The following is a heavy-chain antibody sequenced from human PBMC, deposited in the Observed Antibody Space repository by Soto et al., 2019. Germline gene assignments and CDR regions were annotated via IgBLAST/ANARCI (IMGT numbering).Heavy chain of an antibody. V-gene: IGHV4-34*01. J-gene: IGHJ4*02. CDR3: ARGRGYCSSTSCRPYQRYFDY. CDR2: INHSGST. Sequence: PSETHSLTSTVYGGSCIGYYWSWIRQPTGKGLEWIGEINHSGSTNYNPSLKSRVTISVDTSKNQFSLKLSSVTAADTAVYYCARGRGYCSSTSCRPYQRYFDYWGQGTLVTVSS. CDR1: GGSCIGYY. D-gene: IGHD2-2*01.